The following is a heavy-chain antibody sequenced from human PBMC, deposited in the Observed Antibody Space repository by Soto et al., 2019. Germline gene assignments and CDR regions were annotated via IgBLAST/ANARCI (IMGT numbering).Heavy chain of an antibody. V-gene: IGHV3-21*01. Sequence: GGSLRLSCAASGFTCSSYSMNWVRQAPGKGLEWVSSISSSSSYIYYADSVKGRFTISRDNAKNSLYLQMNSLRAEDTAVYYCAMIYGDYVGPFDYWGQGTLVTVSS. CDR3: AMIYGDYVGPFDY. J-gene: IGHJ4*02. CDR1: GFTCSSYS. D-gene: IGHD4-17*01. CDR2: ISSSSSYI.